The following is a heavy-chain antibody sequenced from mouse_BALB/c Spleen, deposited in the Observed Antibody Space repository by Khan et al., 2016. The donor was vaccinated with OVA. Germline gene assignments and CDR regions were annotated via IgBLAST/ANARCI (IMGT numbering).Heavy chain of an antibody. CDR1: DYTFTTYT. V-gene: IGHV1-4*01. J-gene: IGHJ3*01. CDR2: ISPSSGYT. CDR3: AREGAYYRSDGWFAY. D-gene: IGHD2-14*01. Sequence: QVQLQQSGTELARPGASVKMSCKASDYTFTTYTMHWVKQRPGQGLEWIGYISPSSGYTNYNQKFKDKATLTADKSSITAYMQLSSLTSEDSAFYYGAREGAYYRSDGWFAYWGQGTLVTVSA.